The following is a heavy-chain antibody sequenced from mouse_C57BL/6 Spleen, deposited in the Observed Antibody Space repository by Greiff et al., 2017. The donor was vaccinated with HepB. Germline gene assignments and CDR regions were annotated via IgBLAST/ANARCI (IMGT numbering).Heavy chain of an antibody. CDR2: IYPGSGCT. J-gene: IGHJ4*01. Sequence: LQQPAAELVKPGASVKMSCKASGYTFTSYWITWVKQRPGQGLEWIGDIYPGSGCTNYNEKFKSKATLTVDTFSNTAYMQLSSLPSEDSAVYYCARHDGYYFYAMDYWGQGTSVTVSS. D-gene: IGHD2-3*01. CDR1: GYTFTSYW. V-gene: IGHV1-55*01. CDR3: ARHDGYYFYAMDY.